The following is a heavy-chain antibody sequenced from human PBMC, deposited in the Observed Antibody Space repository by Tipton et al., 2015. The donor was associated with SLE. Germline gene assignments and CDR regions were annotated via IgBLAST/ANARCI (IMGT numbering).Heavy chain of an antibody. J-gene: IGHJ4*02. V-gene: IGHV4-38-2*01. D-gene: IGHD5-18*01. CDR3: ARRASDTAMVNY. CDR1: GSSISSYH. Sequence: TLSLTCSVSGSSISSYHWGWIRQPPGKGLEWMGSIFHSGDVYYNPSVKSRVTISIETSRNQFSLKLSSVTAADTAVYYCARRASDTAMVNYWGQGTLVTVSS. CDR2: IFHSGDV.